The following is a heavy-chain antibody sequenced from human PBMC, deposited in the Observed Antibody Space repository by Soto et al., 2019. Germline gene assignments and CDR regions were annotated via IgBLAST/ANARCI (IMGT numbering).Heavy chain of an antibody. V-gene: IGHV3-33*01. CDR1: GFTFSNYG. Sequence: QVHMVESGGGVVQPGRSLRLSCAASGFTFSNYGMHWVRQAPNKGLEWVAGIWHDGSNKYHATSVEGRFTISRANSNNTLYLQMNSLRVEDTAVYYCAREAGYQLLGQRLRDYWGQGTLVTVSS. CDR3: AREAGYQLLGQRLRDY. CDR2: IWHDGSNK. D-gene: IGHD6-25*01. J-gene: IGHJ4*02.